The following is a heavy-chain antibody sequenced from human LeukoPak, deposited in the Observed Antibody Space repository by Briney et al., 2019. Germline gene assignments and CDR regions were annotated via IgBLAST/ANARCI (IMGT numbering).Heavy chain of an antibody. J-gene: IGHJ4*02. CDR2: ITATGDTA. V-gene: IGHV3-23*01. CDR3: AGDRNSDWYSPLDY. Sequence: GGSPRLSCVASGFTFTKGAISWVRQAPGEGVGWVAIITATGDTAYYADSVKGRFTISRDNSRNTVYMQMDSLRAEDTAIYYCAGDRNSDWYSPLDYWGQGSQVTVSP. CDR1: GFTFTKGA. D-gene: IGHD6-19*01.